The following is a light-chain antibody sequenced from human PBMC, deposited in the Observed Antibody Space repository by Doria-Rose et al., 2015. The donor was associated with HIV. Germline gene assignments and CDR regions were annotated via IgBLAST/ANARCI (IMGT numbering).Light chain of an antibody. J-gene: IGKJ1*01. CDR2: DGS. CDR1: QSFSSTY. V-gene: IGKV3-20*01. CDR3: HQYGTSWT. Sequence: EIVLKQSPGTMSLSPGERATLSCRASQSFSSTYLAWYQQNPAQAHSLFSYDGSTGATGIPDRFSASGSGTDFTLTINRLEPEDFALYYCHQYGTSWTYGQGTKVEI.